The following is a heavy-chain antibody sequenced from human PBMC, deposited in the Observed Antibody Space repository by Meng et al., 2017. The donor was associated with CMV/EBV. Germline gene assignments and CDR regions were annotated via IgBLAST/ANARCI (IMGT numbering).Heavy chain of an antibody. D-gene: IGHD3-22*01. J-gene: IGHJ4*02. CDR1: GGTFSSYA. CDR2: IIPIFGTA. Sequence: HVQVAKAGAEVKKPGSSVKVSCKASGGTFSSYAISWVRQAPGQGLEWMGGIIPIFGTANYAQKFQGRVTITEDESTSTAYMELSSLRSEDTAVYYCARGYYDSSGYYYRGGYYFDYWGQGTLVTVSS. CDR3: ARGYYDSSGYYYRGGYYFDY. V-gene: IGHV1-69*01.